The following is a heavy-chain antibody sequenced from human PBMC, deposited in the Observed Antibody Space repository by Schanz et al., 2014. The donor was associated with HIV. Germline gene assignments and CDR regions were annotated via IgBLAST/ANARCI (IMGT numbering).Heavy chain of an antibody. D-gene: IGHD6-19*01. CDR2: ISSSGGYI. CDR1: GFPFSSYA. J-gene: IGHJ6*02. V-gene: IGHV3-21*06. Sequence: EVQLVESGGGLVKPGGSRRLSCTGSGFPFSSYAINWVRQAPGKGLEWLSSISSSGGYIYYADSVKGRFTISRDNSKNSVFLQMDRLRAEDTAVYYCARGSWYSSGWVDDQYYYDVDVWGQGTTVTVSS. CDR3: ARGSWYSSGWVDDQYYYDVDV.